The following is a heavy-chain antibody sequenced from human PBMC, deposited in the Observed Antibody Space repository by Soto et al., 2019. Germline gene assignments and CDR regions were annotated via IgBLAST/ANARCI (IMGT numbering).Heavy chain of an antibody. V-gene: IGHV3-48*02. Sequence: EVQLVESGGGLVHPGGSRRVSCAASGLSFSNYAMNWVRQAPGKGLEWVSYISIGSGSIFYADSVKGRFTISRDDAKNSLYMQMNTLRDEDTAVYYCVRDDRWAFDFWGQGTMVTVSS. J-gene: IGHJ3*01. D-gene: IGHD3-22*01. CDR2: ISIGSGSI. CDR3: VRDDRWAFDF. CDR1: GLSFSNYA.